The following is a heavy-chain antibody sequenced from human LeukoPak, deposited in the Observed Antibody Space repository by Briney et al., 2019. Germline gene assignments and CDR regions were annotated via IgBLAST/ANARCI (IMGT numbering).Heavy chain of an antibody. CDR1: GGSFSGYY. J-gene: IGHJ3*02. V-gene: IGHV4-38-2*01. CDR2: IYHSGST. CDR3: ARARLWFGESHAFDI. D-gene: IGHD3-10*01. Sequence: SETLSLTCVVYGGSFSGYYWGWIRQPPGKGLEWIGSIYHSGSTYYNPSLKSRVTISVDTSKNQFSLKLSSVTAADTAVYYCARARLWFGESHAFDIWGQGTMVTVSS.